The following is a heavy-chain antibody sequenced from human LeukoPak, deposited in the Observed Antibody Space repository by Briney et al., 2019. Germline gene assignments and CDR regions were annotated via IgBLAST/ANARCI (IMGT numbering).Heavy chain of an antibody. V-gene: IGHV3-74*01. CDR3: ARDYDY. CDR1: GFAFSDFW. Sequence: PGGSLRLSCAASGFAFSDFWMYWVRQAPGKGLVWISNINEHGTTAYADSVKGRFTISRDNAKNTLYLQMNSLRAEDTAVYYCARDYDYWGQGTLVTVSS. CDR2: INEHGTT. J-gene: IGHJ4*02.